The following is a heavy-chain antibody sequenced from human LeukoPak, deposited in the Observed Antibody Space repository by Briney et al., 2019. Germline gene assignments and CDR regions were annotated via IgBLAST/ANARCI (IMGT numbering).Heavy chain of an antibody. J-gene: IGHJ4*02. V-gene: IGHV3-33*01. CDR2: IWYDGSDK. CDR1: GFIFSTFG. Sequence: GGSLRLSCAASGFIFSTFGVHWVRQAPGKGLEWVAVIWYDGSDKYYADSVEGRFTISRDNSKNTLYLQMNSLRAEDTAVYYCARDRFSSGWYPAYWGQGALVTVSS. D-gene: IGHD6-19*01. CDR3: ARDRFSSGWYPAY.